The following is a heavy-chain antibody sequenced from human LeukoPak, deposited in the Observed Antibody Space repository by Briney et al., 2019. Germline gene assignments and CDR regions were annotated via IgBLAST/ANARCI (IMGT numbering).Heavy chain of an antibody. J-gene: IGHJ4*02. V-gene: IGHV3-21*01. Sequence: GGSLRLSCAVSGFTFSSYTMNWVRQAPGKGLEWVSSISSISSYIYYADSVKGRFTISRDNAKNSLYLQMNSLRAEDTAVYYCAREGGEWELLRTFDYWGQGTLVTVSS. D-gene: IGHD1-26*01. CDR1: GFTFSSYT. CDR2: ISSISSYI. CDR3: AREGGEWELLRTFDY.